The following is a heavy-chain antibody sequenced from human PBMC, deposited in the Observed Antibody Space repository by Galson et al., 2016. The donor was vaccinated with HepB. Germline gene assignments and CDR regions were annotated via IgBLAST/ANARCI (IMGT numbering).Heavy chain of an antibody. CDR3: VKEMSDVLAFLEGRQSGDLGAVNI. Sequence: SLRLSCAASGFTLGDYAMHWVRQGPGKGLEWVSGISTNSGRKAYADSVKGRFTISRDNAKNSLYLQMNSLRNEDTALYYCVKEMSDVLAFLEGRQSGDLGAVNIWGQGTVVTVSS. D-gene: IGHD3-3*02. CDR2: ISTNSGRK. V-gene: IGHV3-9*01. J-gene: IGHJ3*02. CDR1: GFTLGDYA.